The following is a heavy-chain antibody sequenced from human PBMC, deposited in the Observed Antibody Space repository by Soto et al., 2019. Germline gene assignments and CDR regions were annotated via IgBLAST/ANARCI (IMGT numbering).Heavy chain of an antibody. V-gene: IGHV1-18*01. Sequence: ASVKVSCKASGYTFTSYGISWVRQAPGQGLEWMGWISAYNGNTNYAQKLQGRVTMTTDTSTSTAYMELRSLRSDDTAVYYCARDQGYCSSTSCYPQFWGQGTMVTVSS. CDR3: ARDQGYCSSTSCYPQF. CDR1: GYTFTSYG. D-gene: IGHD2-2*01. CDR2: ISAYNGNT. J-gene: IGHJ3*01.